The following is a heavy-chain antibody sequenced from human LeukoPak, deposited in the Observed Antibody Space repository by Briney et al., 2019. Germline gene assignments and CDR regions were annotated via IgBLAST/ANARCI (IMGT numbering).Heavy chain of an antibody. Sequence: ASVKVSCKAPGGTFSSYAISWVRQAPGQGLEWMGGIIPIFGTANYAQKFQGRVTITADESTSTAYMELSSLRSEDTAVYYCARLYSYGRRPFDYWGQGTLVTVSS. D-gene: IGHD5-18*01. CDR3: ARLYSYGRRPFDY. CDR1: GGTFSSYA. J-gene: IGHJ4*02. V-gene: IGHV1-69*13. CDR2: IIPIFGTA.